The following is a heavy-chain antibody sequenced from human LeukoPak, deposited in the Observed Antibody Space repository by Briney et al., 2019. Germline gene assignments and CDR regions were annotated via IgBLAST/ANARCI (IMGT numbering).Heavy chain of an antibody. J-gene: IGHJ4*02. Sequence: PGGSLRLSCAASGFTFSSYAMNWVRQAPGKGLEWVSTISSSGGSTYYFVKGRFTISRGNSKNTLYLQMNSLRAEDTAVYYCAKGYCSSTSCKESFFDYWGQGTLVTVSS. CDR2: ISSSGGST. CDR3: AKGYCSSTSCKESFFDY. CDR1: GFTFSSYA. D-gene: IGHD2-2*01. V-gene: IGHV3-23*01.